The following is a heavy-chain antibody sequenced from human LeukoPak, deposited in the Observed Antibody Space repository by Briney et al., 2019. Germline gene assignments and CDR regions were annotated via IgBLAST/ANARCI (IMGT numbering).Heavy chain of an antibody. J-gene: IGHJ4*02. CDR2: IYYSGST. V-gene: IGHV4-34*01. CDR1: GGSFSGYY. Sequence: PSETLSLTCAVYGGSFSGYYWSWIRQPPGKGLEWIGSIYYSGSTYYNPSLKSRVTISVDTSKNQFSLKLSSVTAADTAVYYCARDWVGATTDYWGQGTLVTVSS. D-gene: IGHD1-26*01. CDR3: ARDWVGATTDY.